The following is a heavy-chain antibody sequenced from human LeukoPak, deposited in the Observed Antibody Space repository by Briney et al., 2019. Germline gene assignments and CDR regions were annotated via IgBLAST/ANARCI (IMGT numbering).Heavy chain of an antibody. CDR3: AKGRYSSGYFNFDY. J-gene: IGHJ4*02. Sequence: GGSLRLSCAASGFTFDDYAMHWVRQAPGKGLEWVSGISWNSGSIGYVDSVKGRFTISRDNAKNSLYLQMNSLRAEDTALYYCAKGRYSSGYFNFDYWGQGTLVTVSS. V-gene: IGHV3-9*01. D-gene: IGHD3-22*01. CDR2: ISWNSGSI. CDR1: GFTFDDYA.